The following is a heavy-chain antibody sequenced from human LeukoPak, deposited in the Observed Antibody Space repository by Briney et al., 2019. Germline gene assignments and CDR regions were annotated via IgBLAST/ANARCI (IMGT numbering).Heavy chain of an antibody. D-gene: IGHD2-21*01. CDR1: GFTFSSYA. CDR2: ISGSGGST. Sequence: GGSLRLSCAASGFTFSSYAMSWVRQAPGKGLEWVSAISGSGGSTYYADPVKGRFTISRDNSKNTLYLQMNSLRAEDTAVYYCAKGPIPIRAFDIWGQGTMVTVSS. V-gene: IGHV3-23*01. CDR3: AKGPIPIRAFDI. J-gene: IGHJ3*02.